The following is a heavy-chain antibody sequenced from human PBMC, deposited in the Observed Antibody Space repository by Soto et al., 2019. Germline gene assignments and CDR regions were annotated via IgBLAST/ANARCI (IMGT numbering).Heavy chain of an antibody. Sequence: QVRLVQSGAEVKRPGASVRVSCKASGYTFTNYGITWVRQVPGQGLEWMGWASAYNRNTNYAQKFEDRVIMTTDTSTGTAHMELRSLRYDDTALYFCARERQWEPLLYWGQGTLVTVS. CDR3: ARERQWEPLLY. D-gene: IGHD1-26*01. V-gene: IGHV1-18*01. CDR2: ASAYNRNT. CDR1: GYTFTNYG. J-gene: IGHJ4*02.